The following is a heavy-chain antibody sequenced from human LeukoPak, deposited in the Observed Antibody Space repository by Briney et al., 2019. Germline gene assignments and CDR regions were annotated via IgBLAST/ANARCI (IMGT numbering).Heavy chain of an antibody. CDR2: INHSGST. J-gene: IGHJ4*02. CDR3: ARGGCSSTSCFYYFDY. CDR1: GGSFSGYY. V-gene: IGHV4-34*01. D-gene: IGHD2-2*01. Sequence: SETLSLTCAVYGGSFSGYYWSWIRQPPGKGPEWIGEINHSGSTNYNPSLKSRVTISVDTSKNQFSLKLSSVTAADTAVYYCARGGCSSTSCFYYFDYWGQGTLVTVSS.